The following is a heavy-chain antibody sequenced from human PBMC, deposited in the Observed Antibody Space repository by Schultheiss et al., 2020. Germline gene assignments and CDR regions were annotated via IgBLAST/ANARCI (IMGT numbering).Heavy chain of an antibody. D-gene: IGHD3-3*01. Sequence: SETLSLTCAVYGGSFSGYYWSWIRQPPGKGLEWIGEINHSGSTNYNPSLKSRVTISVDTSKNQFSLKLSSVTAADTAVYYYAIAQLVWSGYLYYYGMDVWGQGTTVTVSS. J-gene: IGHJ6*02. CDR2: INHSGST. CDR3: AIAQLVWSGYLYYYGMDV. CDR1: GGSFSGYY. V-gene: IGHV4-34*01.